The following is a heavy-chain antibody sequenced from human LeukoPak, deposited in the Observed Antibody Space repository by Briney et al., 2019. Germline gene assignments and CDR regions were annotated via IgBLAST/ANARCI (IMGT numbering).Heavy chain of an antibody. Sequence: ASVKVPCKASGYTFTDNYIHWVRQAPGQGLEWMGWINPKSGSRNSAQKFQGRVTMTRDTSISTVSMELSGLRSDDTAVYYCARSFYDRGAHYFDYWGQGTLVTVSS. CDR3: ARSFYDRGAHYFDY. CDR1: GYTFTDNY. J-gene: IGHJ4*01. D-gene: IGHD3-3*01. CDR2: INPKSGSR. V-gene: IGHV1-2*02.